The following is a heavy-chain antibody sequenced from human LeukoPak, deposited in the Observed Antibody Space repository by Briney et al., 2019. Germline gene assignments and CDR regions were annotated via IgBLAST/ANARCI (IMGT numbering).Heavy chain of an antibody. CDR3: ARGGSSGPVDY. Sequence: VASVKVSCKASGGTFSSYAISWVRQAPGQGLEWMGRIIPILGIANYAQKFQGRVTITADKSTSTAYMELSSLRSEDTAVYYCARGGSSGPVDYWGQGTLVTVSS. CDR2: IIPILGIA. D-gene: IGHD3-22*01. V-gene: IGHV1-69*04. CDR1: GGTFSSYA. J-gene: IGHJ4*02.